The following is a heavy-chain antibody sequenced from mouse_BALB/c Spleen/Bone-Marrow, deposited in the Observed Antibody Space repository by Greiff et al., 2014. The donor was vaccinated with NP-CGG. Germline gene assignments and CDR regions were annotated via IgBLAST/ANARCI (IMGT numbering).Heavy chain of an antibody. J-gene: IGHJ4*01. D-gene: IGHD6-2*01. CDR1: GYTFTSYY. CDR2: IYPGNVNT. V-gene: IGHV1S56*01. Sequence: QVQLQQSGPELVKPGASVRISCKASGYTFTSYYIHWVKRRPGQGLEWIGWIYPGNVNTKYNEKFKGKATLTADKSSSTAYMQLSSLTSEDSAVYFCARSLSRYAMDYWGQGTSVTVSS. CDR3: ARSLSRYAMDY.